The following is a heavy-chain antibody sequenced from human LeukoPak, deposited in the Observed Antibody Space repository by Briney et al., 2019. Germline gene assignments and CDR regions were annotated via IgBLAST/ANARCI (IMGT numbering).Heavy chain of an antibody. CDR2: MNPNSGNT. CDR3: TRGSSGRRDN. J-gene: IGHJ4*02. V-gene: IGHV1-8*01. D-gene: IGHD6-19*01. CDR1: GYTFTSGD. Sequence: ASVKVSCKASGYTFTSGDINWVRQATGQGLEWMGWMNPNSGNTGYTQSFQGRITMTRDISIGTAYMEWSKLTSEHTATYSCTRGSSGRRDNWGQGTPVTVSA.